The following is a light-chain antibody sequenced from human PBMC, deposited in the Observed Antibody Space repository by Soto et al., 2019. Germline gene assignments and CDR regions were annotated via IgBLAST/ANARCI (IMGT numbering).Light chain of an antibody. CDR3: QQRGNWPPT. Sequence: EIVLTQSPGTLSLSPGERATLSCRASQSVSSNLAWHQQKPGQAPRILMYDASNRATGIPARFSGSGSGTDFTLTISSLEPEDFAVYYCQQRGNWPPTFGQGTKVDIK. J-gene: IGKJ1*01. CDR1: QSVSSN. V-gene: IGKV3-11*01. CDR2: DAS.